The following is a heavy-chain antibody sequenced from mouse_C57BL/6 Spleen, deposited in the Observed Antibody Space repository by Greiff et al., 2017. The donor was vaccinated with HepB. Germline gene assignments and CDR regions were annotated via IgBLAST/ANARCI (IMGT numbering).Heavy chain of an antibody. V-gene: IGHV2-9-1*01. Sequence: VKLVESGPGLVAPSQSLSITCTVSGFSLTSYAISWVRQPPGKGLEWLGVIWTGGGTNYNSALKSRLSISKDNSKSQVFLKMNSLQTDDTARYYCARNFYYGKNWYFDVWGTGTTVTVSS. D-gene: IGHD1-1*01. CDR1: GFSLTSYA. CDR3: ARNFYYGKNWYFDV. J-gene: IGHJ1*03. CDR2: IWTGGGT.